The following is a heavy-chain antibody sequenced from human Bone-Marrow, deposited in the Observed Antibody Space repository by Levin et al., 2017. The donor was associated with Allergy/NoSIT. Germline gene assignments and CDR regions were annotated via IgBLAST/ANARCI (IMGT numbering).Heavy chain of an antibody. CDR2: INPNSGGT. D-gene: IGHD6-19*01. CDR1: GYTFTGYY. V-gene: IGHV1-2*04. Sequence: GESLKISCKASGYTFTGYYMHWVRQAPGQGLEWMGWINPNSGGTNYAQKFQGWVTMTRDTSISTAYMELSRLRSDDTAVYYCARTGYSSGWYLHFDYWGQGTLVTVSS. CDR3: ARTGYSSGWYLHFDY. J-gene: IGHJ4*02.